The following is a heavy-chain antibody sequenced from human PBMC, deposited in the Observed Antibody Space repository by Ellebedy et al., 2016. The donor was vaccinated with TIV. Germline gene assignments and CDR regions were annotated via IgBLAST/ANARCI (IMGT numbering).Heavy chain of an antibody. V-gene: IGHV3-30*12. CDR2: ISYDGSNK. CDR3: ARDSITYDDGLTGWFNP. J-gene: IGHJ5*02. CDR1: GFTFSSYG. Sequence: GGSLRLXXAASGFTFSSYGMHWVRQAPGKGLEWVAVISYDGSNKYYADSVKGRFTISRDNSKNSLYLQMNSLRAEDTAVYYCARDSITYDDGLTGWFNPWGQGTLVTVSS. D-gene: IGHD1-14*01.